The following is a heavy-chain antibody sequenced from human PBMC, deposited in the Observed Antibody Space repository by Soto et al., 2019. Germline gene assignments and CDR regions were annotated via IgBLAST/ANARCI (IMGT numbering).Heavy chain of an antibody. CDR2: IYYDGTA. CDR3: ARLGKYCQSLDP. Sequence: WETLSLPCTVPGVSFRPNHCSRIRPRPGKGLEWVEYIYYDGTARHNPSLKSRVTISLETSRSQFSLRLSSVTAADTAVYYCARLGKYCQSLDPWGPRTLVTVS. J-gene: IGHJ5*02. V-gene: IGHV4-59*08. CDR1: GVSFRPNH. D-gene: IGHD2-15*01.